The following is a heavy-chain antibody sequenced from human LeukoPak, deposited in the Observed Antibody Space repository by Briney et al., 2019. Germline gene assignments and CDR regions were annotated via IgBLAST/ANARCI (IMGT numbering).Heavy chain of an antibody. V-gene: IGHV4-59*08. CDR3: ARSKAHLSTSWYGTWFDP. CDR2: IYYSGST. Sequence: TSETLSLTCTVSGGSISSYYWSWIRQPPGKGLEWIGYIYYSGSTNYNPSLKSRVTISVDRSKNQFSLKLSSVTAADTAVYYCARSKAHLSTSWYGTWFDPWGQGTLVTVSS. J-gene: IGHJ5*02. D-gene: IGHD2-2*01. CDR1: GGSISSYY.